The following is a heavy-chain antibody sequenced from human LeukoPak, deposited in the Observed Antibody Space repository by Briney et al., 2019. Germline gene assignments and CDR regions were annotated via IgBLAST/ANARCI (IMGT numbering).Heavy chain of an antibody. V-gene: IGHV4-59*08. J-gene: IGHJ4*02. CDR2: ISYSGST. Sequence: SETLSLTCTVSGGPIGSYYWSWIRQPPGKGLEWIGYISYSGSTIYNPSLMSRVTISLGTSKNQFSLKLTSVTAADTAVYFCARHSTTDLYSFDFWGQGTLVTVSS. CDR1: GGPIGSYY. D-gene: IGHD2/OR15-2a*01. CDR3: ARHSTTDLYSFDF.